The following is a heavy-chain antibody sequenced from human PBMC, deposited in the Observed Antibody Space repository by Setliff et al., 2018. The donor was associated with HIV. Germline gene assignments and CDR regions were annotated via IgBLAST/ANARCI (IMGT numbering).Heavy chain of an antibody. V-gene: IGHV5-10-1*01. CDR2: IDPSNSNT. Sequence: LGESLKISCKGSGYSFTSYWISWVRQMPGKGLEWMGRIDPSNSNTNYSPSFQGHVTISADKSISTAYLQWSSLKASDTAIYYCVRHAWRLWLAPIESWGQGTLVTVSS. CDR1: GYSFTSYW. CDR3: VRHAWRLWLAPIES. J-gene: IGHJ4*02. D-gene: IGHD6-19*01.